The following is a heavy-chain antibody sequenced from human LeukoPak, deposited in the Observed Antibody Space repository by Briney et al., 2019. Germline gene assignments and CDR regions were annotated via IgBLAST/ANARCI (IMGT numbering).Heavy chain of an antibody. D-gene: IGHD6-13*01. CDR2: ITGDASVT. CDR1: GFTFKFYA. J-gene: IGHJ3*02. CDR3: AKAYSSSLYGDTFHI. V-gene: IGHV3-23*01. Sequence: PGGSLRLSCAGSGFTFKFYAMTWVRQAPGNGLEWVSGITGDASVTYDADSVKGRFNISRDNSKNTLYLQLNSLRVEDTAVYYCAKAYSSSLYGDTFHIWSQGTKVTVSP.